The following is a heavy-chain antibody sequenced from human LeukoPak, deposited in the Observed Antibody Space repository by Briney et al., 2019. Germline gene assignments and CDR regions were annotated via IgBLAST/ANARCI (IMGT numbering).Heavy chain of an antibody. J-gene: IGHJ4*02. D-gene: IGHD3/OR15-3a*01. Sequence: ASVKVSCKASGYTFTSYDINWVRQATGQGLEWMGWMNPGSGNTGYAQKFQGRVTMTRNTSISTVYMEVSGLRSEDTGVYYCTRGGIIILGVATVVDYWGQGTLVTVSS. CDR3: TRGGIIILGVATVVDY. V-gene: IGHV1-8*01. CDR1: GYTFTSYD. CDR2: MNPGSGNT.